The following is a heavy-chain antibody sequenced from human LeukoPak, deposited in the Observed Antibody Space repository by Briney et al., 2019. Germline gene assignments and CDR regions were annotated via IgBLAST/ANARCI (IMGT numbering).Heavy chain of an antibody. Sequence: ASVKVSCKASVYTFTSYGISWVRQAPGQGLEWMGWISAYNVNTNYAQKLQVRVTMTTDTSTSTAYTELRSRRSDDTAVYYCARGGGFVVPARFDPWGQGTLVTVSS. CDR2: ISAYNVNT. J-gene: IGHJ5*02. CDR1: VYTFTSYG. D-gene: IGHD2-2*01. CDR3: ARGGGFVVPARFDP. V-gene: IGHV1-18*01.